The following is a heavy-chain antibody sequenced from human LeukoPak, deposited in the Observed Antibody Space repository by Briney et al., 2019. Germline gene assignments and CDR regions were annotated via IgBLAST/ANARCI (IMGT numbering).Heavy chain of an antibody. CDR1: GGSISSGSYY. Sequence: SETLSLTCTVSGGSISSGSYYWSWIRQPAGKGLEWIGRTYISGSTNYNPSLKSRVTMSVDTSKNQFSLKLSSVTAADTAVYYCARDRGTWNDDGFDYWGQGTLVTVSS. J-gene: IGHJ4*02. V-gene: IGHV4-61*02. CDR3: ARDRGTWNDDGFDY. CDR2: TYISGST. D-gene: IGHD1-1*01.